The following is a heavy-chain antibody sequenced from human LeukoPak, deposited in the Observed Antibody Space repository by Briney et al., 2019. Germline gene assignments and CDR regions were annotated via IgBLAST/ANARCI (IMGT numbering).Heavy chain of an antibody. CDR1: GFTFSNYW. CDR2: LNGDGTNI. CDR3: AKTLLYSSSSLESYFDY. D-gene: IGHD6-6*01. J-gene: IGHJ4*02. Sequence: GGSLRLSCVASGFTFSNYWMQWVRQVPGKGLVWVSRLNGDGTNIIYADSVKGRFTISRDNSKNTLYLQMNSLRAEDTAVYYCAKTLLYSSSSLESYFDYWGQGTLVTVSS. V-gene: IGHV3-74*01.